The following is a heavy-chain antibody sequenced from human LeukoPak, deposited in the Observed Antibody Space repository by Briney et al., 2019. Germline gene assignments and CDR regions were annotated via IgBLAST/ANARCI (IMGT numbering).Heavy chain of an antibody. CDR2: ITSSGGST. CDR3: AKVSGSWGIYDY. Sequence: PGGSLRLSCAASGFTFRDNAMTWVRQAPGKGLEWVSGITSSGGSTYYTDSVKGRFTISRDNSQNTLYLQMNSPRDEDTAVYYCAKVSGSWGIYDYWGQGTLVTVSS. D-gene: IGHD6-13*01. J-gene: IGHJ4*02. V-gene: IGHV3-23*01. CDR1: GFTFRDNA.